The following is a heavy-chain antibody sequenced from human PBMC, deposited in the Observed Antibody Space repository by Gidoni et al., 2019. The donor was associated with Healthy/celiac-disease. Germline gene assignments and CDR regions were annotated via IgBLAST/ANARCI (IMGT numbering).Heavy chain of an antibody. V-gene: IGHV3-30*01. CDR2: LSYDGSNK. Sequence: QVQLVESGGGVVQPGRSLRLSCAASGFTSSSYAMHWVRQAPGKGLEWVAVLSYDGSNKYSADSVKGRFTISRDNSKTTLYLQMNSLRAEDTAVYYCARDRGIAARRQFDYWGQGTLVTVSS. D-gene: IGHD6-6*01. CDR3: ARDRGIAARRQFDY. J-gene: IGHJ4*02. CDR1: GFTSSSYA.